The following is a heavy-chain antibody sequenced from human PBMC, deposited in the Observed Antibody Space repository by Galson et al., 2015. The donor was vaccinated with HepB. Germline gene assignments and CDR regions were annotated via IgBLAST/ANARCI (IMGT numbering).Heavy chain of an antibody. J-gene: IGHJ4*02. CDR1: GFTFSTYV. CDR2: TVGGGDGT. CDR3: AKGGLPYSGSYFLSGPYYFDY. Sequence: SLRLSCAASGFTFSTYVMSWVRQAPGKGLEWVSATVGGGDGTFYADSVKGRFTISRDNSKNTLYLQMNSLRAEDTAVYYCAKGGLPYSGSYFLSGPYYFDYWGQGTLVTVSS. D-gene: IGHD1-26*01. V-gene: IGHV3-23*01.